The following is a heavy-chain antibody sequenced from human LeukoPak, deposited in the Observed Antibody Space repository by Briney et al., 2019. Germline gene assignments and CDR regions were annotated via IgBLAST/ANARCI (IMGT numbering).Heavy chain of an antibody. D-gene: IGHD5-12*01. CDR1: GFTFSSYS. J-gene: IGHJ4*02. V-gene: IGHV3-23*01. Sequence: GGSLRLSCAASGFTFSSYSMNWVRQAPGEGLEWVSGISGSGGTTYYADSVKGRFTISRDNSKNTLYVQMNSLRAEDTAVYYCAKDRSGYDYYGQFYFDYWGQGILVTVSS. CDR3: AKDRSGYDYYGQFYFDY. CDR2: ISGSGGTT.